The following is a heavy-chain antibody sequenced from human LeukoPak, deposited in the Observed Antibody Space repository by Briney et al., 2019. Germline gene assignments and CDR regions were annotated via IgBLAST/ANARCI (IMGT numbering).Heavy chain of an antibody. D-gene: IGHD3-22*01. CDR1: GFTFSSYS. J-gene: IGHJ4*02. Sequence: GGSLRLSCAASGFTFSSYSMNWVRQAPGKGLEWVSYISSSSSTIYYADSVKGRFTISRDNAKNSLYLQMNSLRAEDTAVYYCARLTYYYDSSGYYSYPYFDYWGQGTLVTVSS. CDR2: ISSSSSTI. CDR3: ARLTYYYDSSGYYSYPYFDY. V-gene: IGHV3-48*01.